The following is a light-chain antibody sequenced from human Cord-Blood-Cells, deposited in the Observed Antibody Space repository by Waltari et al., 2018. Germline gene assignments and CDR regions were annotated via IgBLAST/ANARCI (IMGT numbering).Light chain of an antibody. CDR2: AAS. V-gene: IGKV1-39*01. CDR1: QSISSY. J-gene: IGKJ2*01. Sequence: IQMTQSPSSLSASVGDRVTITCRASQSISSYLNWYQQKPGKAPKLLIYAASSLQSGVPSMFSGSVSGTDFTLTISSLQPEDFATYYCQQIYSTPYTFGQGTKLEIK. CDR3: QQIYSTPYT.